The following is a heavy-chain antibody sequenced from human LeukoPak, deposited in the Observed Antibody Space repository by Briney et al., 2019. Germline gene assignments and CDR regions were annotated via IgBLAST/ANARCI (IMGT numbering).Heavy chain of an antibody. CDR2: INHSGST. J-gene: IGHJ4*02. CDR3: ARGGLSSSGDYYFDY. CDR1: GGSFSGYY. V-gene: IGHV4-34*01. D-gene: IGHD6-6*01. Sequence: PSETLSLTCAVYGGSFSGYYWSLIRQPPGKGLEWIGEINHSGSTNYNPSLKSRVTISVDTSKNQFSLKLSSVTAADTAVYYCARGGLSSSGDYYFDYWGQGTLVTVSS.